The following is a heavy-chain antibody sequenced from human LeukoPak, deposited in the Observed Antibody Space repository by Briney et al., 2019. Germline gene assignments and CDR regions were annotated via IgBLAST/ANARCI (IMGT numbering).Heavy chain of an antibody. CDR2: IYYSGST. Sequence: TSETLSLTCTVSGGSISSYYWTWIRQPPGKGLEWIGYIYYSGSTNYNPSLKSRVTISVDTSKNQFSLKLSSVTAADTAVYYCARATYYYDSSLNGMDVWGQGTTVTVSS. V-gene: IGHV4-59*01. CDR1: GGSISSYY. D-gene: IGHD3-22*01. CDR3: ARATYYYDSSLNGMDV. J-gene: IGHJ6*02.